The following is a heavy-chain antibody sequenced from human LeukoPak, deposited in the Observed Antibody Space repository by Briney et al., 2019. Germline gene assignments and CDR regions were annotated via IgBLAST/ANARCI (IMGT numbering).Heavy chain of an antibody. J-gene: IGHJ6*04. CDR3: ARDSSYGYYYYGMDV. Sequence: SATLSLTCAVYGGSFSGYYWSWIRPPPGKGLEWIGEINHSGSTNYDPSLKSRVTISVDTSKNQSSLKLSSVTAADTAVYYCARDSSYGYYYYGMDVWGKGTTVTVSS. V-gene: IGHV4-34*01. CDR1: GGSFSGYY. D-gene: IGHD5-18*01. CDR2: INHSGST.